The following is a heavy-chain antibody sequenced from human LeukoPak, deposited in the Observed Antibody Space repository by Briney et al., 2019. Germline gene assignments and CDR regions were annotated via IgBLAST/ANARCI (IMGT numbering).Heavy chain of an antibody. CDR2: IKSKADGEAI. V-gene: IGHV3-15*07. J-gene: IGHJ4*02. CDR3: STLTSRGLSDS. CDR1: GFTFTNAW. Sequence: GGSLRLSCAASGFTFTNAWMNWVRQAPGKGLEWVSRIKSKADGEAIDYAAPVKGRFTFSRDDSKNMLYLQMNSLKSEDTAVYYCSTLTSRGLSDSWGQGTLVTVS. D-gene: IGHD1-20*01.